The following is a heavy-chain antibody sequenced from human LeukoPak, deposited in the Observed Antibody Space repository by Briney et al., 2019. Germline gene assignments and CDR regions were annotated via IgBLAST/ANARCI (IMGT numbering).Heavy chain of an antibody. D-gene: IGHD3-22*01. CDR1: GGTLSSYA. V-gene: IGHV1-69*05. Sequence: SVKVSCKASGGTLSSYAISWVRQAPGQGLEWMGRIFPIFGTANYAQKFQGRGTITTDESTSTAYMELSSLRSEDTAVYYCARESGDLDYYDSSGYPDCWGQGTLVTVSS. CDR2: IFPIFGTA. CDR3: ARESGDLDYYDSSGYPDC. J-gene: IGHJ4*02.